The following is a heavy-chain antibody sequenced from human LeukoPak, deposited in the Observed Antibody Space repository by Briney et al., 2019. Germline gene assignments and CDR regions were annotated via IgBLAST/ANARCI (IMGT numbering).Heavy chain of an antibody. Sequence: TGGSLRLSCITSGFTFGDQAMSWVRQAPGKGLDWVGFIRSKGYGGTTEYAASVKGRFTISRDDSKSIAYLQMNSLKSEDTAVYYCTRGPTGRWLYYGMDVWGQGTTVIVSS. CDR3: TRGPTGRWLYYGMDV. D-gene: IGHD5-24*01. V-gene: IGHV3-49*04. CDR2: IRSKGYGGTT. J-gene: IGHJ6*02. CDR1: GFTFGDQA.